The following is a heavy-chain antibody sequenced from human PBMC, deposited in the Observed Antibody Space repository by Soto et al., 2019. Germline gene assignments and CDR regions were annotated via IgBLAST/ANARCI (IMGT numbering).Heavy chain of an antibody. J-gene: IGHJ3*02. CDR3: ARSLWGDCGGDCYYDAFDI. V-gene: IGHV1-69*13. Sequence: SVKVSCKASGGTFSSYAISWVRQAPGQGLEWMGGIIPIFGTANYAQKFQGRVTITADESTSTAYMELSSLRSEDTAVYYCARSLWGDCGGDCYYDAFDIWGQGTMLTV. CDR1: GGTFSSYA. CDR2: IIPIFGTA. D-gene: IGHD2-21*02.